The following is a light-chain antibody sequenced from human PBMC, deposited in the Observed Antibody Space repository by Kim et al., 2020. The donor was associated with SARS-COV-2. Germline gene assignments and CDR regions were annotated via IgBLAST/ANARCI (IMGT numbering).Light chain of an antibody. Sequence: EIVLTQSPATLSLSVGERATLSCRASQSISIYLAWYQQKPGQSPRLLIYDASNRATGIPARFTGSGSGTDFSLTIGSLQPEDFAVYYCQQRNAWPLTFGGGTKVDIK. V-gene: IGKV3-11*01. CDR3: QQRNAWPLT. J-gene: IGKJ4*01. CDR1: QSISIY. CDR2: DAS.